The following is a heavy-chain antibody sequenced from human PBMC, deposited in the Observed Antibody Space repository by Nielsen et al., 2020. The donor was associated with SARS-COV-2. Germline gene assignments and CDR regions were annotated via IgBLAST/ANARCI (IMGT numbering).Heavy chain of an antibody. CDR1: SGSFSEYY. Sequence: SETLSLTCTVYSGSFSEYYWSWIRQSPGKGLEWIGKVDPGGGTNYNPSLKSRVSISLDTSKNQFSLKLSSVTAADTAVYYCARGLVVGATTGYYYYYGMDVWGQGTTVTVSS. CDR2: VDPGGGT. J-gene: IGHJ6*02. CDR3: ARGLVVGATTGYYYYYGMDV. V-gene: IGHV4-34*01. D-gene: IGHD1-26*01.